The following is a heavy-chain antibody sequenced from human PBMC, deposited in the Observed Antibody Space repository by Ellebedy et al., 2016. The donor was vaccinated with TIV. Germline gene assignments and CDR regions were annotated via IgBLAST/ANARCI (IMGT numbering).Heavy chain of an antibody. D-gene: IGHD1-26*01. Sequence: SVKGRFTISRDDAKNSLFLQMNSLSAEDTAVYYCARSGELDSWGRGTLVTVSS. CDR3: ARSGELDS. J-gene: IGHJ4*02. V-gene: IGHV3-21*01.